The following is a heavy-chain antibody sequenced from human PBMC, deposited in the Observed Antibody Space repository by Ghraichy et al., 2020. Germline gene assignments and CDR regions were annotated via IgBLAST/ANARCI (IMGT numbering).Heavy chain of an antibody. J-gene: IGHJ6*03. CDR3: ARGGSHYGDSYYMDV. CDR1: GGSISSGDYS. Sequence: SETLSLTCTVSGGSISSGDYSWSWIRQPPGKGLEWIGYIYHSGSTSYNPSLKSRVTISGDSSKNQFSLKLSSVTAADTAVYYCARGGSHYGDSYYMDVWGKGSTVTVSS. V-gene: IGHV4-30-2*01. CDR2: IYHSGST. D-gene: IGHD4-17*01.